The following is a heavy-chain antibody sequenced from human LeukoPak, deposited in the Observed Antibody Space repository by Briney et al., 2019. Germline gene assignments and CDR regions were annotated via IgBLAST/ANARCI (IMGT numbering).Heavy chain of an antibody. V-gene: IGHV2-5*01. Sequence: SGPTLVNPTQALTLTCTFSGFSLTTGGVGAGWIRQPPGKALEWLAIVYWNDDKRYNPSLKNRLTITKDTSKNQVVLTMTNTDPVDTGTYYCAHRLYSGSLRGCNFDYWGQGTLVTVSS. CDR3: AHRLYSGSLRGCNFDY. D-gene: IGHD1-26*01. CDR1: GFSLTTGGVG. CDR2: VYWNDDK. J-gene: IGHJ4*02.